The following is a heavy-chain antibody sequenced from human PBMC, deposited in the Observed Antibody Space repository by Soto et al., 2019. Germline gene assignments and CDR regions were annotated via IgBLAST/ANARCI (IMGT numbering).Heavy chain of an antibody. CDR2: ISSNSGTM. CDR3: ARERFYCGSSGYYYFDY. J-gene: IGHJ4*02. V-gene: IGHV3-48*01. CDR1: GFTFSSYS. D-gene: IGHD3-22*01. Sequence: EVQLVESGGDLVQPGGSLRLSCAASGFTFSSYSMNWVRQAPGKGLEWVSYISSNSGTMYYADSVKGRFTISRDNAKNSLYLHMNGLRAEDTGVYYCARERFYCGSSGYYYFDYWGQGTLVTVSS.